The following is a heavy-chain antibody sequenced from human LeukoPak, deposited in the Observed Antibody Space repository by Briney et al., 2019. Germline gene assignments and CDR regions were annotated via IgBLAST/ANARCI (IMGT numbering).Heavy chain of an antibody. Sequence: SETLSLTCAVYGGSFSGYYWSWIRQPPGKGLEWIGEINHSGSTYYNPSLKSRVTISVDTSKNQFSLKLSSVTAADTAVYYCARPVWSAWFDPWGQGTLVTVSS. CDR2: INHSGST. D-gene: IGHD2-8*02. CDR1: GGSFSGYY. V-gene: IGHV4-34*01. J-gene: IGHJ5*02. CDR3: ARPVWSAWFDP.